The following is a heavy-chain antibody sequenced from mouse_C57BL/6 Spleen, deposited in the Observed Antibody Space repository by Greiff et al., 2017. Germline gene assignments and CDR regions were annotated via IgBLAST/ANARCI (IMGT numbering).Heavy chain of an antibody. Sequence: QVQLQQSGPELVKPGASVKISCKASGYAFSSSWMNWVKQRPGKGLEWIGRIYPGDGDTNYNGKFKGKATLTADKSSSTAYMQLSSLTSEDSAVYFCARSARVYYAMDYWGQETSVTVSS. J-gene: IGHJ4*01. D-gene: IGHD6-1*01. CDR1: GYAFSSSW. CDR3: ARSARVYYAMDY. V-gene: IGHV1-82*01. CDR2: IYPGDGDT.